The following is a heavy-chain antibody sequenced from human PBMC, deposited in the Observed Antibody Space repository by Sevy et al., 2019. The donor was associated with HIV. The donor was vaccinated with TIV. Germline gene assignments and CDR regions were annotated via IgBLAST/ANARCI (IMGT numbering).Heavy chain of an antibody. CDR2: IYYSGST. Sequence: SETLSLTCTVSGGSISSGGYYWSWIRQHPGKGLEWIGYIYYSGSTYYNPSLKSRVTISVDTSKNQFSLKLSSVTAADTAVYYWARERRGYCSSTSCENWFDPWGQGTLVTVSS. D-gene: IGHD2-2*01. CDR3: ARERRGYCSSTSCENWFDP. CDR1: GGSISSGGYY. J-gene: IGHJ5*02. V-gene: IGHV4-31*03.